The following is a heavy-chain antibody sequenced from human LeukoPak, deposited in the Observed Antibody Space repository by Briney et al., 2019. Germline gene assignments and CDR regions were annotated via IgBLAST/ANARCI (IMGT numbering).Heavy chain of an antibody. CDR3: TRRRGGWGEGEFDF. D-gene: IGHD3-16*01. Sequence: SETLSLTCTVSGGSISGVYWNWLRHPPRKGLEWVGYIHTSGSTSFNPSLKSRLSFSIDTSKNQVSLRLSSVTATDTAVYYCTRRRGGWGEGEFDFWGQGIPVTVST. CDR2: IHTSGST. CDR1: GGSISGVY. J-gene: IGHJ4*02. V-gene: IGHV4-4*09.